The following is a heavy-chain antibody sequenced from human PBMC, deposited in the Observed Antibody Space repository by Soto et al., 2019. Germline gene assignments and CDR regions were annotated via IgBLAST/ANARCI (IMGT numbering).Heavy chain of an antibody. CDR3: ARKPNGFDS. V-gene: IGHV3-23*01. Sequence: EVQLLESGGGLVQPGGSLRLSCAASGFTFSRHAMTWVRQAPGKGLEWVSSISENSGGTYYADSAKGRFTISRDNSKNMLYLQMNSLRAEDTALYYCARKPNGFDSWGQGTLVDVSS. CDR1: GFTFSRHA. J-gene: IGHJ5*01. CDR2: ISENSGGT.